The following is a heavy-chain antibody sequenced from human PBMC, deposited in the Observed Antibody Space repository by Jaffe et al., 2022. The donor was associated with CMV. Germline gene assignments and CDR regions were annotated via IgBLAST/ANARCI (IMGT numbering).Heavy chain of an antibody. CDR1: GGSISSYY. Sequence: QVQLQESGPGLVKPSETLSLTCTVSGGSISSYYWSWIRQPPGKGLEWIGYIYYSGSTNYNPSLKSRVTISVDTSKNQFSLKLSSVTAADTAVYYCARSQERGTGYYYYYYMDVWGKGTTVTVSS. V-gene: IGHV4-59*08. J-gene: IGHJ6*03. CDR3: ARSQERGTGYYYYYYMDV. CDR2: IYYSGST. D-gene: IGHD1-1*01.